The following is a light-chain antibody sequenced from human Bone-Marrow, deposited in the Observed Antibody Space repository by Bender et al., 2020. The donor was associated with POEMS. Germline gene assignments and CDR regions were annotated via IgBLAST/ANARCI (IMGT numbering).Light chain of an antibody. Sequence: QSALTQPRSVSGSPGQSVTLSCTGTSSDVGAYNFVSWYQQHPGKAPKVMIYDVNNRPSGVPDRFSGSKSATTASLTISGLQADDEADYYCCSFAGSYTWVFGGGTKLTVL. CDR1: SSDVGAYNF. CDR3: CSFAGSYTWV. V-gene: IGLV2-11*01. CDR2: DVN. J-gene: IGLJ3*02.